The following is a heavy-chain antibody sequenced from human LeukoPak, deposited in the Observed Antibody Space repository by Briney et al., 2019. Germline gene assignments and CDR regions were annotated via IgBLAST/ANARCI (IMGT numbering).Heavy chain of an antibody. V-gene: IGHV1-69*13. J-gene: IGHJ6*03. CDR2: IIPIFGTA. CDR1: GGTFSSYA. CDR3: ARVAKQDYYYYYMDV. Sequence: SLKVSCKASGGTFSSYAISWVRQAPGQGLEWMGGIIPIFGTANYAQKFQGRVTITADESTSAAYMELSSLRSEDTAVYYCARVAKQDYYYYYMDVWGKGTTVTISS.